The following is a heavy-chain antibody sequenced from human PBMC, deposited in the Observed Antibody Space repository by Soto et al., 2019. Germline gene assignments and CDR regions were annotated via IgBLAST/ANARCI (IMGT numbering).Heavy chain of an antibody. CDR1: GYSFTSYW. Sequence: GDSLKISCKGSGYSFTSYWIGWVSQMPGKGLEWMGIIYPGDSDTRYSPSFQGQVTISADKSISTAYLEWSSLKASDTAMYYCASQSYCTNGVCTEPYYYYGMDVWGQGTTVTVSS. V-gene: IGHV5-51*01. D-gene: IGHD2-8*01. CDR3: ASQSYCTNGVCTEPYYYYGMDV. J-gene: IGHJ6*02. CDR2: IYPGDSDT.